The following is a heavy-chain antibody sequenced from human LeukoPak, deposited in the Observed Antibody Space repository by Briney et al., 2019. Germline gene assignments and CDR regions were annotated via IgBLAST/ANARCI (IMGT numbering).Heavy chain of an antibody. J-gene: IGHJ6*03. CDR3: ARDLYPGHGSGSYRYYYYYMDV. Sequence: SETLSVTCAVYGGSFSGYYWSWIRQPPGKGLEWIGEINHSGSANYNPSLKSRVTISVDTSKNQFSLKLSSVTAADTAVYYCARDLYPGHGSGSYRYYYYYMDVWGKGTTVTVSS. CDR2: INHSGSA. V-gene: IGHV4-34*01. CDR1: GGSFSGYY. D-gene: IGHD3-10*01.